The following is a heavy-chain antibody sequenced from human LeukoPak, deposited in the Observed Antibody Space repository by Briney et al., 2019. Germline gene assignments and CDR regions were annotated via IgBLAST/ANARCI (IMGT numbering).Heavy chain of an antibody. V-gene: IGHV3-21*01. Sequence: WGSLRLSCAASGSTFSNYRMNWVRQAPGKGLEWVSSISSCSSYIYYADSLKSRFTISSDNAKNSLFLQMNSVRAEDTAVYYCARDRGYVPDYWGQGTLVTVSS. CDR1: GSTFSNYR. D-gene: IGHD5-12*01. CDR3: ARDRGYVPDY. CDR2: ISSCSSYI. J-gene: IGHJ4*02.